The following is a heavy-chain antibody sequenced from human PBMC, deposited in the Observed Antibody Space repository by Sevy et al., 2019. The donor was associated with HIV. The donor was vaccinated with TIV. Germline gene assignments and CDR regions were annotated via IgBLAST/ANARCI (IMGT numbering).Heavy chain of an antibody. V-gene: IGHV4-59*01. CDR3: ARVEMGGRFWEWFPSPATWWFDP. D-gene: IGHD3-3*01. Sequence: SETLSLTCTVSGGSISSYYWSWIRQPPGKGLEWIGYIYYSGSTNYNPSLKSRVTISVDTSKNQFSLKLSSVTAADTAVYYCARVEMGGRFWEWFPSPATWWFDPWGQGTLVTVSS. CDR1: GGSISSYY. CDR2: IYYSGST. J-gene: IGHJ5*02.